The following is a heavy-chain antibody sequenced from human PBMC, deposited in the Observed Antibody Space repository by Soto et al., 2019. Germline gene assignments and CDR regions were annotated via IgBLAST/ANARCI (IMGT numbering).Heavy chain of an antibody. CDR1: GGSISSSSYY. CDR2: IYYSGST. V-gene: IGHV4-39*01. CDR3: ARLGIAVAGNDY. J-gene: IGHJ4*02. D-gene: IGHD6-19*01. Sequence: ETLSLTCTVSGGSISSSSYYWGWIRQPPGKGLEWIGSIYYSGSTYYNPSLKSRVTISVDTSKNQFSLKLSSVTAADTAVYYCARLGIAVAGNDYWGQGTLVTVSS.